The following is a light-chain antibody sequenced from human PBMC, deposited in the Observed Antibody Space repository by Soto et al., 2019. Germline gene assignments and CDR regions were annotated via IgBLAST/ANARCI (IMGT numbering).Light chain of an antibody. CDR1: QSVSNNY. CDR3: QQYGSSPGT. V-gene: IGKV3-20*01. Sequence: EIVLPQSPGTLSLSPGESSPLSCRASQSVSNNYLAWYQQKPGQAHRLLIYGASNRATGIPARFSGSGSGTDFTLTISSLEPEEFAVYYCQQYGSSPGTFGQGNKVDI. CDR2: GAS. J-gene: IGKJ1*01.